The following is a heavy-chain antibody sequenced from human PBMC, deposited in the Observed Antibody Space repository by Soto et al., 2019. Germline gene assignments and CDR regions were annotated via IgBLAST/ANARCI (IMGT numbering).Heavy chain of an antibody. J-gene: IGHJ5*02. D-gene: IGHD2-21*02. CDR3: ARVGPYCGGDCYSPPP. V-gene: IGHV4-38-2*02. CDR1: GYSIRNGYY. CDR2: IYHSGST. Sequence: SETLSLTCTVSGYSIRNGYYWGWIRQPPGKGLEWIGTIYHSGSTYYNPSLKSRVTISVDASENHFSLKLSSVTAADTAVYYCARVGPYCGGDCYSPPPWGQGPLVTVSS.